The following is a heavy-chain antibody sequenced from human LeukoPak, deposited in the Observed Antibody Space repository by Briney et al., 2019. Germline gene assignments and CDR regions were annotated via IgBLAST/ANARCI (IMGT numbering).Heavy chain of an antibody. J-gene: IGHJ4*02. CDR1: GFTFSSYG. CDR3: ANVGLGGVVAPVDY. V-gene: IGHV3-23*01. CDR2: ISGSGGRT. D-gene: IGHD3-3*01. Sequence: GGSLRLSCAASGFTFSSYGMSWVRQAPGKGLEWVSAISGSGGRTYYADSVKGRFTVSRDNSKNTVYLQMNSLRAEDTALYYCANVGLGGVVAPVDYWGQGTLVTVSS.